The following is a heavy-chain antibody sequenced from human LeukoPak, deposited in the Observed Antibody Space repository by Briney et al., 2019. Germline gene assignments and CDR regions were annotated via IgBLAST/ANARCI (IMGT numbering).Heavy chain of an antibody. CDR1: GYTLTELS. J-gene: IGHJ4*02. V-gene: IGHV1-24*01. CDR3: ATNGELAILFDY. Sequence: VASVKVSCKVSGYTLTELSMHWVRQAPGKGLEWMGGFDPEDGETIYAQKFQGRVTMTEDTSTDTAYMELSSLRSEDTAVYYCATNGELAILFDYWGQGILVTVSS. D-gene: IGHD3-10*01. CDR2: FDPEDGET.